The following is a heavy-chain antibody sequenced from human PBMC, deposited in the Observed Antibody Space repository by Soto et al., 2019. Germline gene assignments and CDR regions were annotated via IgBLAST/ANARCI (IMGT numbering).Heavy chain of an antibody. V-gene: IGHV4-39*01. Sequence: PSETLSLTCSVSFGSIASNSYHWGWIRQPPGKGLELIGSISYTGTTYYSPSLKSRVTISADTSKKQFSLRLDSATAADTAVYYCARLVVVAPVANVWGQGALVTVSS. D-gene: IGHD2-15*01. CDR1: FGSIASNSYH. CDR2: ISYTGTT. J-gene: IGHJ4*02. CDR3: ARLVVVAPVANV.